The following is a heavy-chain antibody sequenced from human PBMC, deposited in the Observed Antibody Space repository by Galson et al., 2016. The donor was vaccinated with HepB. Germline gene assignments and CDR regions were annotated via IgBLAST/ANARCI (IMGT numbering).Heavy chain of an antibody. D-gene: IGHD3-3*01. CDR3: ARRLRGITVFGVVSDFYHYYMDV. J-gene: IGHJ6*02. CDR2: ITPIFGTP. V-gene: IGHV1-69*13. CDR1: GSTFSRYA. Sequence: SVKVSCKVSGSTFSRYAISWVRQAPGQGLEWMGGITPIFGTPKYAQKFQGRVTITADESTGTAYMELSSLRSEDTAVYFCARRLRGITVFGVVSDFYHYYMDVWGQGTTVTVSS.